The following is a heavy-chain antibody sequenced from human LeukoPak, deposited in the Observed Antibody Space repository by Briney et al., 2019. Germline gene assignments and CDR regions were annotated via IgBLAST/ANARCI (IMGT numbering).Heavy chain of an antibody. CDR1: GFAFNTYP. J-gene: IGHJ4*02. Sequence: GGSLRLSCAASGFAFNTYPIHWVRQAPGKGLEWVAVISHDGSNKYIADSVKGRFTISRDNSKNTVYLQMSSLRGEDTAVYYCAKEGAAGAFDYWGQGTLVTVSS. V-gene: IGHV3-30-3*01. CDR2: ISHDGSNK. D-gene: IGHD6-25*01. CDR3: AKEGAAGAFDY.